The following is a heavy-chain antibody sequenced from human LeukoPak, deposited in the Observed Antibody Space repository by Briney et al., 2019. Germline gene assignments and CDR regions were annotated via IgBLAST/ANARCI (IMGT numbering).Heavy chain of an antibody. J-gene: IGHJ3*02. Sequence: GGSLRLSCAASGFTFGSFSMTWVRQAPGKGLEWVSTISSSGSGTYIYYADSVKGRFTISRDNAKNSLYLQMNSLRAEDTAVYYCARDLDAFDIWGQGTMVTVSS. CDR3: ARDLDAFDI. V-gene: IGHV3-21*01. CDR2: ISSSGSGTYI. CDR1: GFTFGSFS.